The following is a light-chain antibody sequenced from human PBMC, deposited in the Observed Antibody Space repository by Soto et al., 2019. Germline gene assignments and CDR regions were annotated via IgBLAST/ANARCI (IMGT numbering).Light chain of an antibody. CDR1: QSVSSY. Sequence: EIVLTQSPATLSLSPGERATLSCRASQSVSSYLAWYQQKPGQAPRLLSYDAYNRATGIPARFSGSGSGTDFTLTISSLDPEDVAVYYCQQRSNWTFGQGTKVEIK. CDR3: QQRSNWT. V-gene: IGKV3-11*01. CDR2: DAY. J-gene: IGKJ1*01.